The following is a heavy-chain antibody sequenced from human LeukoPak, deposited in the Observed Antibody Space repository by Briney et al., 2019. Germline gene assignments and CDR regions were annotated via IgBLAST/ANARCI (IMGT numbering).Heavy chain of an antibody. CDR2: IGTHSTST. CDR1: GFTFSSYV. Sequence: GGSLRLSCAASGFTFSSYVMTWVRQAPGAGLEWVSAIGTHSTSTDYPDSVKGRFTISRDDSKNTVFLQTTSLRVEDTALYYCTRRVGGTPDYWGLGTLVTVSS. D-gene: IGHD1-26*01. CDR3: TRRVGGTPDY. J-gene: IGHJ4*02. V-gene: IGHV3-23*01.